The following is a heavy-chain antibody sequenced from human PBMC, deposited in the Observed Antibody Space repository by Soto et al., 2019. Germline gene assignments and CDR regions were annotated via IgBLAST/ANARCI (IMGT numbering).Heavy chain of an antibody. CDR2: ISSSSSYI. D-gene: IGHD6-13*01. Sequence: LRLSCTASGFTFSSYRMNWVRQAPGKGLEWISSISSSSSYIYYADSVKGRFTISRDNAKNSLYLQMNSLRAEDTAVYYCARDSSSWSYFAYWGQGTLVTVSS. V-gene: IGHV3-21*01. CDR3: ARDSSSWSYFAY. J-gene: IGHJ4*02. CDR1: GFTFSSYR.